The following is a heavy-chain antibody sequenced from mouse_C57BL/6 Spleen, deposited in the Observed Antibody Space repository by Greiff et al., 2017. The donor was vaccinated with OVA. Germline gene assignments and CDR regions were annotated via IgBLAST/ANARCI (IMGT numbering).Heavy chain of an antibody. J-gene: IGHJ2*01. CDR3: AREGDSSYYFDY. CDR1: GYTFTSYW. Sequence: QVHVKQPGAELVRPGSSVKLSCKASGYTFTSYWMDWVKQRPGQGLEWIGNIYPSDSETHYNQKFKDKATLTVDKSSSTAYMQLSSLTSEDSAVYYCAREGDSSYYFDYWGQGTTLTVSS. CDR2: IYPSDSET. V-gene: IGHV1-61*01. D-gene: IGHD3-3*01.